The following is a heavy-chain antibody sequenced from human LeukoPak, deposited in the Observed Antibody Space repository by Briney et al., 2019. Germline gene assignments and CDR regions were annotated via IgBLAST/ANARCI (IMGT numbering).Heavy chain of an antibody. CDR2: INHSGST. CDR3: ARGSTHYYDSSYSQRGFDY. V-gene: IGHV4-34*01. D-gene: IGHD3-22*01. J-gene: IGHJ4*02. Sequence: PSETLSLTCAVDGGSFSGYYWSWIRQPPGKGLEWIGEINHSGSTNYNSSLKSRVTISVDTSKNQFSLKLSSVTAADTAVYYCARGSTHYYDSSYSQRGFDYWGQGTLVTVSS. CDR1: GGSFSGYY.